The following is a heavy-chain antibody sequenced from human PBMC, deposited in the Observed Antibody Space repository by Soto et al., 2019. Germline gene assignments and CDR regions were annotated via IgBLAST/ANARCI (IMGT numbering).Heavy chain of an antibody. Sequence: SVKVSCKASGGTFSSYAISWVRQAPGQGLEWMGGIIPIFGTANYAQKFQGRVTITAGESTSTAYMELSSLRSEDTAVYYCASLAAGNFDYWGQGTLVTVSS. D-gene: IGHD6-13*01. V-gene: IGHV1-69*13. CDR2: IIPIFGTA. J-gene: IGHJ4*02. CDR1: GGTFSSYA. CDR3: ASLAAGNFDY.